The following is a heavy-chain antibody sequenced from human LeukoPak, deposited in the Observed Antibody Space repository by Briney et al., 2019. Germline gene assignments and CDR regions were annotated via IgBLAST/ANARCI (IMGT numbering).Heavy chain of an antibody. Sequence: GGSLRLSRAASGFTFSIYWMSWVRQAPGKGLEWVANIKQDGSEKYYVDSAKGRFTTSRDNAKNSLYLQMNSLRAEDTAVYYCARLSSGWREFDLWGQGTLVTVSS. J-gene: IGHJ4*02. CDR2: IKQDGSEK. V-gene: IGHV3-7*01. CDR3: ARLSSGWREFDL. D-gene: IGHD6-19*01. CDR1: GFTFSIYW.